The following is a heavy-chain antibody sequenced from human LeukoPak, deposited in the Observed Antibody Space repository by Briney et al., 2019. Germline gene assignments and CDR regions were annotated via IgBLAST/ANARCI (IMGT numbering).Heavy chain of an antibody. V-gene: IGHV3-33*01. CDR2: IWYDGTNK. J-gene: IGHJ4*02. D-gene: IGHD5-24*01. CDR1: GFIFSSYG. CDR3: AIKRGGFNSPDY. Sequence: GGSLRLSCATSGFIFSSYGMDWHCQAPGKGLEWVAIIWYDGTNKYYAGSVKGRFTISRDNSKNTVYLQMNSRRAEDTAVLYCAIKRGGFNSPDYWGQGTLVTVSS.